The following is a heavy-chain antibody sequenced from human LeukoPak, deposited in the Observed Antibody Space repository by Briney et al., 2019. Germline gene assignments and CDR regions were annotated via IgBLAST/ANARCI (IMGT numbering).Heavy chain of an antibody. J-gene: IGHJ4*02. D-gene: IGHD4-17*01. CDR3: AKSGKVDYGDFTS. Sequence: PGGSLRLSCAASGFTFSSINWVRQAPGKGLGWVAFIWSDGSNKYYADSVTGRFTISRYISKNTLYLQMNSIRSEDTAVYHCAKSGKVDYGDFTSWGQGTLVTVSS. V-gene: IGHV3-30*02. CDR1: GFTFSS. CDR2: IWSDGSNK.